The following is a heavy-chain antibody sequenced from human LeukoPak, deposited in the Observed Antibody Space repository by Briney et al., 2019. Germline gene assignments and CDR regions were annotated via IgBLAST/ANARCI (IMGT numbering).Heavy chain of an antibody. CDR3: ARSGYSYGTGYYFDY. D-gene: IGHD5-18*01. CDR2: IYYTGST. J-gene: IGHJ4*02. CDR1: GGSISSYY. Sequence: PSETLSLTCTVSGGSISSYYWSWIRQPPGKGLELLGYIYYTGSTNYNPSLKSRVTISVDTPGNQSSLKLSSVTAADTAVYYCARSGYSYGTGYYFDYWGQGTLVTVSS. V-gene: IGHV4-59*01.